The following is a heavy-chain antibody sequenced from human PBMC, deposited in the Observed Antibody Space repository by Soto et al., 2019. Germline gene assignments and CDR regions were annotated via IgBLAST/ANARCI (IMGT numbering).Heavy chain of an antibody. CDR3: ARAPTLTTIYDS. CDR1: GFTFSSYG. J-gene: IGHJ4*02. Sequence: GGSLRLSCAASGFTFSSYGMHWVRQAPGKGLEWVAVISYDGSNKYYADSVKGRFTISRDNSKNTLYLQMNSLRAEDTAVYYCARAPTLTTIYDSWGQGTLVTVSS. V-gene: IGHV3-30*03. D-gene: IGHD4-4*01. CDR2: ISYDGSNK.